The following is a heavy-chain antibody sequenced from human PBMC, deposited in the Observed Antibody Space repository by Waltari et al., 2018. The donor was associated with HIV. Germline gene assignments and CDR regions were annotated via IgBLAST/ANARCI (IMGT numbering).Heavy chain of an antibody. Sequence: QVQLVQSGAEVTKPGASVKVSCKASGYPFTGYYMHWVRQASGQGLEWMDLSNPNSGVTNYEQKSHGRVTMTRDTPISTDYMELSRLRSDDTAVYYCARLVVVNHDYYYGMDVWGQGTTVTVAS. V-gene: IGHV1-2*02. CDR1: GYPFTGYY. CDR3: ARLVVVNHDYYYGMDV. J-gene: IGHJ6*02. CDR2: SNPNSGVT. D-gene: IGHD3-22*01.